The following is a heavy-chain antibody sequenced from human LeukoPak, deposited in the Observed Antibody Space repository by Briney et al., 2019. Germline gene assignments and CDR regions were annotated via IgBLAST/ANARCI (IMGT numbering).Heavy chain of an antibody. CDR1: GGTFRNYA. V-gene: IGHV1-69*05. Sequence: ASVKVSCKASGGTFRNYAFSWVRQAPGQGLEWMGRIIPIFGTTNYAQKFQGRVTLTRDMSTSTDYLELSSLRSEDTAVYYCARDNSVRDEAWWFNPWGQGTLVTVSS. CDR3: ARDNSVRDEAWWFNP. CDR2: IIPIFGTT. J-gene: IGHJ5*02. D-gene: IGHD5-24*01.